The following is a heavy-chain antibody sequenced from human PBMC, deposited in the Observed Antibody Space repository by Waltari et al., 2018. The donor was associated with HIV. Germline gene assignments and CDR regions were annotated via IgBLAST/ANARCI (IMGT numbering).Heavy chain of an antibody. D-gene: IGHD3-16*01. V-gene: IGHV4-39*01. CDR2: IYYSGLT. Sequence: QLHLQQSGPGLVNPSETLSLSCTVSGGSISRRNYYWGWIRQPPGMGLEWIGSIYYSGLTYYNPSLKSRVTVSVDTSRNQFSLKLYSVTAADTAVYYCTSGGVGSTEDFYYGMDVWGQGTTVTVSS. CDR3: TSGGVGSTEDFYYGMDV. CDR1: GGSISRRNYY. J-gene: IGHJ6*02.